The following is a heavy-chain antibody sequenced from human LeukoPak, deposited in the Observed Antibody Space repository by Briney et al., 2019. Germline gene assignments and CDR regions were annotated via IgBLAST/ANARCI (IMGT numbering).Heavy chain of an antibody. D-gene: IGHD4-23*01. CDR3: ARAGGNPFKTLDY. CDR1: GFTFSSYW. J-gene: IGHJ4*02. Sequence: GGSLRLSCTASGFTFSSYWMHWVRQAPGKGLVWVSRINSDGSSTSYADPVKGRFTISRDNAKNTLYLQMNSLRAEDTAVYYCARAGGNPFKTLDYWVQGTLVTVSS. V-gene: IGHV3-74*01. CDR2: INSDGSST.